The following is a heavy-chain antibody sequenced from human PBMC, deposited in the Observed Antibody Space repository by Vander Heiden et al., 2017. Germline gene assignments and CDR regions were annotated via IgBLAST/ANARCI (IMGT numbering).Heavy chain of an antibody. CDR3: AKVVDGDDRYFDL. J-gene: IGHJ2*01. D-gene: IGHD4-17*01. Sequence: EVQLVESGGGLVQPGRSLRLSCAASGFTFDDYAMHWVRQAPGKGLEWVSGISWNSGSIGYADSVKGRFTISRDNAKNSLYLQMNSLRAEDTALYYCAKVVDGDDRYFDLWGRGTLVTVSS. V-gene: IGHV3-9*01. CDR2: ISWNSGSI. CDR1: GFTFDDYA.